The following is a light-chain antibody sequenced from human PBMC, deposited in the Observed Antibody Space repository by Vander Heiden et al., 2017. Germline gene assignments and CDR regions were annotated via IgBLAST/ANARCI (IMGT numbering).Light chain of an antibody. J-gene: IGKJ1*01. V-gene: IGKV3-15*01. CDR1: QSVNSN. CDR2: SAS. CDR3: QQYHDWPCTWT. Sequence: EIVMTQTSATLYLPSGARVTLSCRATQSVNSNVAWYQQKRGQAPRLLIYSASTRAPGIPARFSGSGSGTEFTLTISSLESEDFAIYYCQQYHDWPCTWTFGEGTRLEIK.